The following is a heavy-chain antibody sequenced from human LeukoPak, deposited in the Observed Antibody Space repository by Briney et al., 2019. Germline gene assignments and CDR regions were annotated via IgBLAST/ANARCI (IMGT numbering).Heavy chain of an antibody. D-gene: IGHD2-15*01. CDR1: GYTFTGYY. J-gene: IGHJ5*02. V-gene: IGHV1-2*02. CDR3: ARGGGINCSGGSCYSWFDP. CDR2: ITPNSGGT. Sequence: ASVKVSCKASGYTFTGYYLHWVRQAPGQGLEWMGWITPNSGGTNYAQRFQGRVTMTRDTSISTAYMELSRLRSDDTAVYYCARGGGINCSGGSCYSWFDPWGQGTLVTVSS.